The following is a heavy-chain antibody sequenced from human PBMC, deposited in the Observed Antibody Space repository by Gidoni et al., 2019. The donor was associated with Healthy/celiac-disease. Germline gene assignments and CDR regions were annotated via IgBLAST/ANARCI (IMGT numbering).Heavy chain of an antibody. V-gene: IGHV2-26*01. D-gene: IGHD5-18*01. J-gene: IGHJ4*02. CDR1: GFSLSNARMG. CDR2: IFSNDEK. Sequence: QVTLKESGPVLVKPTETLTLTCPVSGFSLSNARMGVSWIRQPPGKALEWLAHIFSNDEKSYSTSLKSRLTISKDTSKSQVVLTMTNMDPVDTATYYCARIKFSYGSSPFDYWGQGTLVTVSS. CDR3: ARIKFSYGSSPFDY.